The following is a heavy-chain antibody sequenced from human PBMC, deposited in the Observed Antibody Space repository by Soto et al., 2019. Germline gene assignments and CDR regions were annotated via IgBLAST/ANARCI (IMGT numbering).Heavy chain of an antibody. CDR2: ISRDGSYI. CDR1: GFTFSRHA. Sequence: GGSLRLSCAASGFTFSRHAIHWVRLTPGRGLEWVLAISRDGSYIYYTDSVKGRFTVSRDNSKNTVFVQMNRLIPDDTALYFCARTGNGGVADSFDSWGQGTRVTVSS. V-gene: IGHV3-30*04. CDR3: ARTGNGGVADSFDS. J-gene: IGHJ5*01. D-gene: IGHD3-3*01.